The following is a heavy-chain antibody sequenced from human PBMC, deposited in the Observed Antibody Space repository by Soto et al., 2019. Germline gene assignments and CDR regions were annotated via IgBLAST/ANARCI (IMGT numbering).Heavy chain of an antibody. CDR1: GVDFSTYG. Sequence: QVQLVESGGAVVQPGTSLRLSCAASGVDFSTYGVHWVRQAPGKGLEWVAILSYDGHNEYYTDSVKGRFTISRDTSRNTLYLQMDRLRADDTAMYYCAKDRGFGEYLFDSWGQGTLVTVSS. CDR3: AKDRGFGEYLFDS. D-gene: IGHD3-10*01. CDR2: LSYDGHNE. V-gene: IGHV3-30*18. J-gene: IGHJ4*02.